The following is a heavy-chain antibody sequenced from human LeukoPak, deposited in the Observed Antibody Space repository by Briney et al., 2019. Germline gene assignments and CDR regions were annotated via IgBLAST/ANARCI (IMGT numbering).Heavy chain of an antibody. V-gene: IGHV3-15*07. D-gene: IGHD2-15*01. CDR3: TTEVGWSPGY. CDR2: IKSKTDGETV. J-gene: IGHJ4*02. CDR1: GLTFSNAW. Sequence: GGSLRLSCAVSGLTFSNAWLSWVRRAPGKGLEWVGRIKSKTDGETVDHAAPVKGRFTISRDDSKNTLYLQMNSLKIEDTAVYYCTTEVGWSPGYWGQGTLVTVSS.